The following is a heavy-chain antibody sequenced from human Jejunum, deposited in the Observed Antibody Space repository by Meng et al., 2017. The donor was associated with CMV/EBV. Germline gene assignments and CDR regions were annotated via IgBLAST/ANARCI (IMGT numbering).Heavy chain of an antibody. V-gene: IGHV4-59*12. CDR2: IPHRGSS. J-gene: IGHJ1*01. CDR3: LRGSGGSV. CDR1: GGSISTYY. D-gene: IGHD3-10*01. Sequence: GPLQGSGPGLVKPSQTLSLTCTVSGGSISTYYWSWIRQPPGKGLEWIGEIPHRGSSAYNPSLKSRVSMSIDKSKNQFSLKLTSVTAADTAVYHCLRGSGGSVWGQGTLVTVSS.